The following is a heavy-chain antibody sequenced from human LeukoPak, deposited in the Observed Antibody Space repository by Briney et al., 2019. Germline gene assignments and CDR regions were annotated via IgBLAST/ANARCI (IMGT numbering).Heavy chain of an antibody. CDR3: AKGRGWEASYYYYMDV. D-gene: IGHD1-26*01. Sequence: GGSLRLSCAASGFTFSSYGIHWVRQAPGKGLEWGAFIRYDGSNKYYTDSVKGRFTISRDNSKNTLYLQMNSLRAEDTAVYYCAKGRGWEASYYYYMDVWGKGPRSPSP. V-gene: IGHV3-30*02. J-gene: IGHJ6*03. CDR2: IRYDGSNK. CDR1: GFTFSSYG.